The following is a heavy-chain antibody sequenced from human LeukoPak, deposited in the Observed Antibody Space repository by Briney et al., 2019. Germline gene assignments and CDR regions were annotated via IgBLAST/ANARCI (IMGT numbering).Heavy chain of an antibody. V-gene: IGHV4-31*03. CDR2: IYYSGST. D-gene: IGHD2-15*01. J-gene: IGHJ5*02. CDR1: GGSIRSGAYY. Sequence: SETLSLTCTVSGGSIRSGAYYWSWVRQHPGKGLEWIGYIYYSGSTHYNPSLKSRVTISIDTSENQFSLRLGSVTAADTAVYYCARTPRPASVAAGNNWFDPWGQGTLVTVSS. CDR3: ARTPRPASVAAGNNWFDP.